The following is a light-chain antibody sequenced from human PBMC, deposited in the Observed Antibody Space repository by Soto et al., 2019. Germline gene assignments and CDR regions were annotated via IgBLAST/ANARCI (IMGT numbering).Light chain of an antibody. Sequence: QSVLTQPPSASGSPGQSLTISCTGTSSDVGAYNFVSWYQQLPGKAPKLMIYQVTKRPSGVPYRFSGSKSGNTASLTVSGLQAEDEADYYCSSYAGSTAFDVFGTGTKVTVL. CDR3: SSYAGSTAFDV. J-gene: IGLJ1*01. V-gene: IGLV2-8*01. CDR2: QVT. CDR1: SSDVGAYNF.